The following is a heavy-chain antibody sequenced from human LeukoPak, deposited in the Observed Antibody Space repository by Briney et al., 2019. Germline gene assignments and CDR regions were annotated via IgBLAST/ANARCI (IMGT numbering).Heavy chain of an antibody. D-gene: IGHD3-10*01. V-gene: IGHV3-74*01. CDR3: ARDLRAYGSGSYYLDR. J-gene: IGHJ4*02. CDR1: GFTFSSYS. Sequence: GGSLRLSCAASGFTFSSYSMNWVRQAPGKGLVWVSRINSDGSSTSYADSVKGRFTISRDNAKNTLYLQMNSLRAEDTAVYYCARDLRAYGSGSYYLDRWGQGTLVTVSS. CDR2: INSDGSST.